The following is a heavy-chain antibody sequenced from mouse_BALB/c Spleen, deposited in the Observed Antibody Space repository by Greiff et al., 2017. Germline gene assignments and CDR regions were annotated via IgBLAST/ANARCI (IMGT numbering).Heavy chain of an antibody. V-gene: IGHV14-3*02. D-gene: IGHD2-14*01. J-gene: IGHJ4*01. CDR2: IDPANGNT. Sequence: EVQLQQSGAELVKPGASVKLSCTASGFNIKDTYMHWVKQRPEQGLEWIGRIDPANGNTKYDPKFQGKATITADTSSNTAYLQLSSLTSEDTAVYYCARGLYYRYYAMDYWGQGTSVTVSS. CDR3: ARGLYYRYYAMDY. CDR1: GFNIKDTY.